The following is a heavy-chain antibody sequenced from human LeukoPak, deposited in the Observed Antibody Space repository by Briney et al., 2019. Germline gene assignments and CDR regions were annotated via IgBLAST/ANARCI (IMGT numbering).Heavy chain of an antibody. CDR1: GFSFRNYA. CDR2: VTDSSGTI. Sequence: GGSLRLSCVASGFSFRNYAKTWIRQAPGKGLEWVSSVTDSSGTIYYADSVEGRFSISRDNSKNTLFLQMNSQRADDTAIYYCASSLGNYGDYIFEYWGRGTLVTVSS. V-gene: IGHV3-23*01. J-gene: IGHJ4*02. D-gene: IGHD4-17*01. CDR3: ASSLGNYGDYIFEY.